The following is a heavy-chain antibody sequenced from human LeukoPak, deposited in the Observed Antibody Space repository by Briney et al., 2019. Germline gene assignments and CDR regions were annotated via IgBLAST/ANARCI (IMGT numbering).Heavy chain of an antibody. Sequence: PSETLSLTCIVSGDSITNHYWSLIRRPPGKGLEWIGYIYYNGIINYNPSLKSRVTISVDTSRNQFFMKLNSVIAADTAVYYCAGSGGLANTGAVFDYWGQGTLVTVSS. CDR3: AGSGGLANTGAVFDY. CDR2: IYYNGII. J-gene: IGHJ4*02. D-gene: IGHD3-10*01. V-gene: IGHV4-59*11. CDR1: GDSITNHY.